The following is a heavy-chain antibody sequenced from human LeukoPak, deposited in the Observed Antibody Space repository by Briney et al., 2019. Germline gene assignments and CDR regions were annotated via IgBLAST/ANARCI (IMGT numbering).Heavy chain of an antibody. CDR1: GFTFSDYY. CDR2: INRSGSTI. D-gene: IGHD3-22*01. CDR3: AKDHLPYDYDSRGYSSNYFDY. V-gene: IGHV3-11*04. Sequence: GGSLRLSCAASGFTFSDYYMSWIRQPPGKGLEWVSYINRSGSTIYYPASAKGRFTISSDNAKNSLYLQMNGLRAEDTAVYYCAKDHLPYDYDSRGYSSNYFDYWRQGTLVTVSS. J-gene: IGHJ4*02.